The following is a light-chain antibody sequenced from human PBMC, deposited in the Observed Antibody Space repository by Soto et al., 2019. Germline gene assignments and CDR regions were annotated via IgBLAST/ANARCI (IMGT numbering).Light chain of an antibody. CDR1: QGISSW. Sequence: DIQMTQSPSTLPPSVGNRVTITSRASQGISSWLAWYQQKPGKAPKLLIYKASSLESGVPSRFSGSGSGTEFTLTISSLQPDDFATYYCQQYNSYSYTFGQGTKLEIK. V-gene: IGKV1-5*03. CDR3: QQYNSYSYT. J-gene: IGKJ2*01. CDR2: KAS.